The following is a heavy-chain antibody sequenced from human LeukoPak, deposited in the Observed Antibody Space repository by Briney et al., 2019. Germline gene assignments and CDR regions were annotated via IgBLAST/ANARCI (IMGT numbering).Heavy chain of an antibody. CDR1: GYTFTSYG. CDR2: INTNTGNP. D-gene: IGHD3-10*01. J-gene: IGHJ6*02. CDR3: ARGEYYYGSGSQFYGMDV. Sequence: ASVKVSCKASGYTFTSYGISWVRQAPGQGLEWMGWINTNTGNPTYAQGFTGRFVFSLDTSVSTAYLQISSLKAEDTAVYYCARGEYYYGSGSQFYGMDVWGQGTTVTVSS. V-gene: IGHV7-4-1*02.